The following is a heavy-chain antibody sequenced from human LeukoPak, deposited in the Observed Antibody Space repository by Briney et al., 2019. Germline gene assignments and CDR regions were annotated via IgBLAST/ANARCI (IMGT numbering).Heavy chain of an antibody. J-gene: IGHJ4*02. D-gene: IGHD3-10*01. V-gene: IGHV4-61*02. CDR2: IYTSGST. CDR3: ARGRDYYGSGSYYNIDY. CDR1: GGSISSGSYY. Sequence: PSQTLSLTCTVSGGSISSGSYYWSWIRQPAGKGLEWIGRIYTSGSTNYNPSLKSRVAISVDTSKNQFSLKLSSVTAADTAVYYCARGRDYYGSGSYYNIDYWGQGTLVTVSS.